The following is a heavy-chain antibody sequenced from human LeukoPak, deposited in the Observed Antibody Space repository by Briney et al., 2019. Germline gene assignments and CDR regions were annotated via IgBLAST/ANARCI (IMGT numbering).Heavy chain of an antibody. CDR3: AKHTISILTGYTLFDY. J-gene: IGHJ4*02. V-gene: IGHV3-23*01. CDR1: GFTFSSYG. CDR2: ISGSGGST. Sequence: GGSLRLSCAASGFTFSSYGMSWVRQAPGKGLEWVSAISGSGGSTYYADSVKGRFTISRDNSKNTLSLQMNSLSAEETAVYYCAKHTISILTGYTLFDYWGQGTLVTVSS. D-gene: IGHD3-9*01.